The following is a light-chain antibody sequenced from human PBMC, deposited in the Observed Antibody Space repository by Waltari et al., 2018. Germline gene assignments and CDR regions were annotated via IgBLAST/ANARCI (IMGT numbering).Light chain of an antibody. J-gene: IGKJ1*01. V-gene: IGKV3D-11*02. CDR2: DAS. Sequence: EIVLTQSPGTLALCQGERATLSCRASQSVGRALAWYHQKPGQAPRLLIYDASSRPTSIPDRFRGRGPATDFSLTLSRVELGDFGAYYCQTSVPLPVTFGQGTKV. CDR1: QSVGRA. CDR3: QTSVPLPVT.